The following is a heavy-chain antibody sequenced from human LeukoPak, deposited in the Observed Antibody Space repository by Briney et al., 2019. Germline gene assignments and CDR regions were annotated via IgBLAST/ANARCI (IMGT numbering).Heavy chain of an antibody. J-gene: IGHJ4*02. Sequence: SETLSLTCTVSGGSISSYYWSWIRQPPGKGLEWIGYIYYSGSTNYNPSLKSRVTISVDTSKNQFSLKLRSVTAADTAVYYCARGSYGAFRYGDLDFWGQGALVTVS. V-gene: IGHV4-59*12. CDR1: GGSISSYY. CDR2: IYYSGST. CDR3: ARGSYGAFRYGDLDF. D-gene: IGHD4-17*01.